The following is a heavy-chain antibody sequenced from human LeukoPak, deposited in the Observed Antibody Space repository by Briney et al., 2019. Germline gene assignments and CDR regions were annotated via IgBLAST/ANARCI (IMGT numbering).Heavy chain of an antibody. CDR2: MNPNSGNT. Sequence: ASVKVSCKASGYTFTSYDINWVRQATGQGLEWMGWMNPNSGNTGYAQKFQGRVTMTRNTSISTACMELSSLRSEDTAVYYCARSITMVRGVPFYWGQGTLVTVSS. J-gene: IGHJ4*02. V-gene: IGHV1-8*01. CDR1: GYTFTSYD. CDR3: ARSITMVRGVPFY. D-gene: IGHD3-10*01.